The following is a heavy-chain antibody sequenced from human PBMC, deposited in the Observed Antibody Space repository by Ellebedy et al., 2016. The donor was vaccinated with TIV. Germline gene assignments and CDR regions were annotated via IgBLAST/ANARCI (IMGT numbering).Heavy chain of an antibody. CDR2: IYYSGST. D-gene: IGHD3-10*01. Sequence: MPSETLSLTCTVSGGSVSSGSYYWSWIRQPPGKGLEWIGYIYYSGSTNYNPSLKSRVTISVDTSKNQFSLKLSSVTAADTAVYYCARWADPFGEGVDYWGQGTLVTVSS. CDR3: ARWADPFGEGVDY. V-gene: IGHV4-61*01. CDR1: GGSVSSGSYY. J-gene: IGHJ4*02.